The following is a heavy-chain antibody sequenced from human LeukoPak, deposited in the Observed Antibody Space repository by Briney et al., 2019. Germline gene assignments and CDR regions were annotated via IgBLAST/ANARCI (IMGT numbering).Heavy chain of an antibody. CDR3: ARLREIPVFGVVTKSTSYFDY. CDR2: IYSGTI. Sequence: GGSLRLSCTVSGFTVSSNSMSWVRQAPGKGLEWVSFIYSGTIHYSDSVKGRFTISRDNSKNTLYLQMNSLRAEDTAVYYCARLREIPVFGVVTKSTSYFDYWGQGTLVTVSS. J-gene: IGHJ4*02. V-gene: IGHV3-53*01. CDR1: GFTVSSNS. D-gene: IGHD3-3*01.